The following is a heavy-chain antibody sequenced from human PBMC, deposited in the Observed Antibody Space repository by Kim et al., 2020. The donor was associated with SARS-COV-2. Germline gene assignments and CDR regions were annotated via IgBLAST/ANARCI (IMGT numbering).Heavy chain of an antibody. Sequence: ASVTVSCKASGYTFTGYYMHWVRQAPGQGLEWMGWINPNSGGTNYAQKFQGRVTMTRDTSISTAYMELSRLRSDDTAVYYCARGGVGKWEPSDYWGQGTLVTVSS. J-gene: IGHJ4*02. V-gene: IGHV1-2*02. D-gene: IGHD1-26*01. CDR1: GYTFTGYY. CDR2: INPNSGGT. CDR3: ARGGVGKWEPSDY.